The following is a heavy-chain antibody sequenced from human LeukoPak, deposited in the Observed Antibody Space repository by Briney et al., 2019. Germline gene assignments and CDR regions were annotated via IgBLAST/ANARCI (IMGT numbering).Heavy chain of an antibody. D-gene: IGHD5-12*01. CDR1: GYIFTGYY. CDR3: ARGPGGGYDWLGY. V-gene: IGHV1-2*02. Sequence: GASVKVSCKASGYIFTGYYLHWVRQAPGQGLEWMGWSNPTSGSTNYAQKFQGRVTTTRDTSISTAYMELSRLRSDDTAVYYCARGPGGGYDWLGYWGQGTLVTVSS. CDR2: SNPTSGST. J-gene: IGHJ4*02.